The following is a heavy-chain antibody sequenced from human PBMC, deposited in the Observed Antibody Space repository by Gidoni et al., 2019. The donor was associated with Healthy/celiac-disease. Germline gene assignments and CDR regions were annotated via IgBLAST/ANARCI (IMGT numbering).Heavy chain of an antibody. CDR2: IYYSGST. Sequence: QVQLQESGPGLVKPSETLSLTCTVPGGSLSSYYWSWIRQPPGKGLEWIGYIYYSGSTNYNPSLKSRVTISVDTSKNQFSLKLSSVTAADTAVYYCARVGPYGDFDYWGQGTLVTVSS. CDR3: ARVGPYGDFDY. CDR1: GGSLSSYY. V-gene: IGHV4-59*01. J-gene: IGHJ4*02. D-gene: IGHD4-17*01.